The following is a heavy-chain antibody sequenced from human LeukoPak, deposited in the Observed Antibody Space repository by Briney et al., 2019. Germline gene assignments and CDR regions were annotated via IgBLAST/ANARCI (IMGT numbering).Heavy chain of an antibody. CDR1: GITFNRFV. CDR2: ISASGTST. J-gene: IGHJ4*02. V-gene: IGHV3-23*01. CDR3: ARDFDY. Sequence: GGSLRLSCAASGITFNRFVMSWVRQIPGKGLEWVSTISASGTSTYFADSVKGRFTISRDNSKNTVYLQMNSLRAEDTAVYYCARDFDYWGQGTLVTVSS.